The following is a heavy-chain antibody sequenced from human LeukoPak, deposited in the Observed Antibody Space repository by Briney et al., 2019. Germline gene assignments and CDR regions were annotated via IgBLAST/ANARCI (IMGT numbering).Heavy chain of an antibody. CDR1: GFTFSDYY. D-gene: IGHD3-22*01. CDR3: ARDKDDLWYCYDSSGYSPGAFDI. CDR2: ISSSGSTI. J-gene: IGHJ3*02. Sequence: GGSLRLSCAASGFTFSDYYMSWIRQAPGKGLEWVSYISSSGSTIYYADSVKGRFTISRDNAKNSLYLQMNSLRAEDTAVYYCARDKDDLWYCYDSSGYSPGAFDIWGQGTMVTVSS. V-gene: IGHV3-11*01.